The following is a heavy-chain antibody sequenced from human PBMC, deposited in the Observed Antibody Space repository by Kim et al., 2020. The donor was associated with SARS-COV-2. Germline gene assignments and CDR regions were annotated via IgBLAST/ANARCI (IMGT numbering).Heavy chain of an antibody. CDR2: ISGSGGST. D-gene: IGHD6-13*01. CDR3: AKDLGGGRIAAAGPIDY. J-gene: IGHJ4*02. CDR1: GFTFSSYA. Sequence: GGSLRLSCAASGFTFSSYAMSWVRQAPGKGLEWVSAISGSGGSTYYADSVKGRFTISRDNSKNTLYLQMNSLRAEDTAVYYCAKDLGGGRIAAAGPIDYWGQGTLVTVSS. V-gene: IGHV3-23*01.